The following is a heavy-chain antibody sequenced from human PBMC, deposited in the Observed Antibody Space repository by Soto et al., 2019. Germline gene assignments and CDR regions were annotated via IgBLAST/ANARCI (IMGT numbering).Heavy chain of an antibody. V-gene: IGHV4-31*03. Sequence: LSLTCTVSGDSITSGGYYWSWVRHHPGKGLEWIGYTYFSKTTYYNPSLKSRVTISVDASKNQFSLNLSSVTAADTAVYYCARGRGVAFQNYYGLDVWGQGTTVTVSS. CDR1: GDSITSGGYY. D-gene: IGHD3-3*01. CDR3: ARGRGVAFQNYYGLDV. J-gene: IGHJ6*02. CDR2: TYFSKTT.